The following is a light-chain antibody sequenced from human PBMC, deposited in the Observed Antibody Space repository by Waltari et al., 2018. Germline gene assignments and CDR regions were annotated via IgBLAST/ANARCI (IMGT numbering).Light chain of an antibody. J-gene: IGLJ2*01. CDR2: KDI. CDR3: YSAADNHRVL. V-gene: IGLV3-27*01. Sequence: SSELTQPASVSVSLGQTAVITCSGDILAKKYVRWFQQKPGQAPVLFIYKDIERPSGIPDRFAGARSGTTLTLTISGAQVEDEAAYYCYSAADNHRVLFGGGTKLTVL. CDR1: ILAKKY.